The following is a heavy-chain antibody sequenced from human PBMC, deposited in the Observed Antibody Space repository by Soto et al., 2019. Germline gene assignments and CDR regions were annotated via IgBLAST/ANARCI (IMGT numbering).Heavy chain of an antibody. D-gene: IGHD6-19*01. CDR3: SRVLPLYYSSGWYYFDY. Sequence: ASVKFSCKASGYTFTSYGISWVRQAPGQGLEWMGWISPYNGNTNYAQKLEGRVTITTDTSTSTAYMELSSLRSDDTVVYYCSRVLPLYYSSGWYYFDYWGQGTLVSVAS. CDR2: ISPYNGNT. J-gene: IGHJ4*02. V-gene: IGHV1-18*01. CDR1: GYTFTSYG.